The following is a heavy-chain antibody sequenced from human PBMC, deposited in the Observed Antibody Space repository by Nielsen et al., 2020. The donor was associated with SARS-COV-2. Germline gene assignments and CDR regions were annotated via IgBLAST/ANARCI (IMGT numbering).Heavy chain of an antibody. Sequence: ASVKVSCKASGYTFTGYYMHWVRQAPGQGLEWMGWINPNSGGTNYAQKFQGRVTMTRDTSISTAYMELSRLRSDDTAVYYCARDRAARPVLHYWGQGTLVTVSS. V-gene: IGHV1-2*02. CDR2: INPNSGGT. CDR1: GYTFTGYY. J-gene: IGHJ4*02. D-gene: IGHD6-6*01. CDR3: ARDRAARPVLHY.